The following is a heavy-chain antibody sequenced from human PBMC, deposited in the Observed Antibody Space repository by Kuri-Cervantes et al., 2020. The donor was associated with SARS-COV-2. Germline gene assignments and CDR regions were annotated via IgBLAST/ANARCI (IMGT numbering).Heavy chain of an antibody. CDR2: ISHSGNT. Sequence: GSLRLSCGVSGGSLTNYYWTWIRQPPGKGLEWIGEISHSGNTKYNPSLKSRVTISVDTSKNQFSLKLSSVTAADTAVYYCASFDYGGNSVFDYWGQGTLVTVSS. D-gene: IGHD4-23*01. V-gene: IGHV4-34*01. J-gene: IGHJ4*02. CDR1: GGSLTNYY. CDR3: ASFDYGGNSVFDY.